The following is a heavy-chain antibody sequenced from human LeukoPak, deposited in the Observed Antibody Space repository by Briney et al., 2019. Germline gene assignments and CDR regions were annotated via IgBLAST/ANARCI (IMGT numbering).Heavy chain of an antibody. CDR2: ISIRGGST. V-gene: IGHV3-23*01. D-gene: IGHD3-10*01. CDR1: GFTLSIYC. CDR3: AKDAWRFGDSLRYYSDY. J-gene: IGHJ4*02. Sequence: SLRLSCAASGFTLSIYCVRWVRHPPRKGLEWVSVISIRGGSTYYTDAAKGRYTISRDDSKNTLYLKRNSLRAEDTAVYYRAKDAWRFGDSLRYYSDYWGQGTLVTVSS.